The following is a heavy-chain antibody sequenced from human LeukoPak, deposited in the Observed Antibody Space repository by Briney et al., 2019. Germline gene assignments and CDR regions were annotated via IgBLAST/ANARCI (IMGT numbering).Heavy chain of an antibody. CDR1: GGSFSGYY. J-gene: IGHJ4*02. CDR3: ATGGFMVRGVLDY. Sequence: SETLTLTCAVYGGSFSGYYWSWIRQPPGKGLEWIGEINHSGSTNYNPSLKSRVTISVDTSKNQFSLKLSSVYAADTAVYYCATGGFMVRGVLDYWGQGTLVTVSS. CDR2: INHSGST. D-gene: IGHD3-10*01. V-gene: IGHV4-34*01.